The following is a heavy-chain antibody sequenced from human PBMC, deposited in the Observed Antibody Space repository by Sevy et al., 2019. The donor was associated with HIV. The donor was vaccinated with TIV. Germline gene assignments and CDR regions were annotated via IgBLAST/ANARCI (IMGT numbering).Heavy chain of an antibody. V-gene: IGHV3-11*04. Sequence: GGSLRLSCAASGFTFSDYYWGWIRQAPGKGLEWVSHISPSAKTTYYADSVKGRFTISRDNAKKSLYLQMNSLRAEDTALYYCAGGKYWFDPWSQGTLVTVSS. D-gene: IGHD6-6*01. CDR1: GFTFSDYY. CDR2: ISPSAKTT. J-gene: IGHJ5*02. CDR3: AGGKYWFDP.